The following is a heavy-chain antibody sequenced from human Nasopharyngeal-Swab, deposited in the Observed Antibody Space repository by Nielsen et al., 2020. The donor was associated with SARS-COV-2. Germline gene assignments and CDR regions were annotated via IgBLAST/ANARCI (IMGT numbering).Heavy chain of an antibody. CDR2: ISGYNGNT. CDR1: GLNFRSFG. Sequence: ASVKVSCKASGLNFRSFGFTWVRQAPGQGLELLGWISGYNGNTQDARDFLRRVILTTDTSTSTVYLELRSLTSDDTAVYYCARDLFGTPPVAALDLWGQGTLVTVSS. D-gene: IGHD2-15*01. CDR3: ARDLFGTPPVAALDL. J-gene: IGHJ4*02. V-gene: IGHV1-18*01.